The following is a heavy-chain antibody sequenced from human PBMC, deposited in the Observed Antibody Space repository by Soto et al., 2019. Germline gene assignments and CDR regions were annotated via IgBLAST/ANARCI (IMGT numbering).Heavy chain of an antibody. CDR1: GYTFPDYY. D-gene: IGHD6-19*01. CDR2: INPNSGGA. V-gene: IGHV1-2*02. Sequence: ASVKVSCKASGYTFPDYYIHWVRQAPGQGLEWMGWINPNSGGANSAQTFQGRVTMTRDTSITTAYMELRSLRPDDTAVYFCARDHRWLTLGHFVYWGQGTLVTVSS. J-gene: IGHJ4*02. CDR3: ARDHRWLTLGHFVY.